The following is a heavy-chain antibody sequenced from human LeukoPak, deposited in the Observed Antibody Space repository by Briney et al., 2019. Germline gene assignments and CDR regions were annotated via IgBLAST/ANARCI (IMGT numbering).Heavy chain of an antibody. V-gene: IGHV5-51*01. CDR1: GYRFTSYW. CDR3: ARRLNVDGDGYNSFHY. J-gene: IGHJ4*02. CDR2: IYPGDSDT. Sequence: GESLKISCKGSGYRFTSYWIGWVRQMPGKGLEWMGIIYPGDSDTRYSPSFQGQVTISADKSISTAYLQWSSLKASDTAMYYCARRLNVDGDGYNSFHYWGQGTLVTVSS. D-gene: IGHD5-24*01.